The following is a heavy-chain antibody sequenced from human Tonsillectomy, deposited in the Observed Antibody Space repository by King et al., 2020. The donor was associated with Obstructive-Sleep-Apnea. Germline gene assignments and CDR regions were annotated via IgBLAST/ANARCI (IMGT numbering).Heavy chain of an antibody. J-gene: IGHJ4*02. Sequence: VQLVESGGGLVQPGRSLRLSCTASGFTFGDYAMSWFRQAPGKGLEWVGFIRSKAYGGTPEYAASVKGRFTISRDDSTSIAYLQMNSLKTEDTAVYYCTRADQWELPFDYWGQGTLVTVSS. CDR1: GFTFGDYA. CDR2: IRSKAYGGTP. V-gene: IGHV3-49*03. D-gene: IGHD1-26*01. CDR3: TRADQWELPFDY.